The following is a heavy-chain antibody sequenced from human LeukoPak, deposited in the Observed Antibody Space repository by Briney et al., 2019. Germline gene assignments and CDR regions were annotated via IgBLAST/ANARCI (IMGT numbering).Heavy chain of an antibody. J-gene: IGHJ4*02. D-gene: IGHD3-16*01. Sequence: PSETLSLTCAVSGYSISSGYYWGWIRQPPGKGLVWIGSIYHSGSTYYNPSLKSRVTISVDTSKNQFSLKLSSVTAADTAVYYCASRPWGYFDYWGQGTLVTVSS. CDR1: GYSISSGYY. CDR3: ASRPWGYFDY. CDR2: IYHSGST. V-gene: IGHV4-38-2*01.